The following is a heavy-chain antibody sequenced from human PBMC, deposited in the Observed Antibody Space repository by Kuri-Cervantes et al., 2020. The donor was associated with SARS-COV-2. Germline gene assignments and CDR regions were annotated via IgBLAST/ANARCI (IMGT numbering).Heavy chain of an antibody. CDR1: GYSISSGYY. D-gene: IGHD6-13*01. Sequence: GSLRLSCAVSGYSISSGYYWGWIRQPPGKGLEWIGSIYYSGSTNYKPSLKSRVTISVDTSKNQFSLKLSSVTAADTAVYYCARGRGIAAAGTGSPAPGYFDLWGRGTLVTVSS. V-gene: IGHV4-38-2*01. CDR2: IYYSGST. CDR3: ARGRGIAAAGTGSPAPGYFDL. J-gene: IGHJ2*01.